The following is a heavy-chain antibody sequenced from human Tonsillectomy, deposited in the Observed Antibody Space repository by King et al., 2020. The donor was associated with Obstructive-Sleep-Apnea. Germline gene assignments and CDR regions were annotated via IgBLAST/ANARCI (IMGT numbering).Heavy chain of an antibody. J-gene: IGHJ4*02. CDR2: ISSDSKTI. CDR3: ARGGEDGWDLDH. D-gene: IGHD5-24*01. Sequence: VQLVESGGGLAQPGGSLRLSCATSGFTFSTDSMNWARQAPGKGLEWISYISSDSKTIYNADSVKGRFTISRDNGRNSLFLQMNRLRVDDTAVYYCARGGEDGWDLDHLGRGNLVTVS. V-gene: IGHV3-48*04. CDR1: GFTFSTDS.